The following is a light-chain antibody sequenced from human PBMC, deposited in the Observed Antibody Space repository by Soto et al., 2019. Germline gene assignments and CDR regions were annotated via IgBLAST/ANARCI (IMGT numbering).Light chain of an antibody. CDR1: QSISSW. J-gene: IGKJ1*01. Sequence: DIQMTQSPPTLSASVGDRVTITCRASQSISSWLAWYQQKPGKAPKLLIYDASSLESGVPSRFSGSGSGTEFTLTINSLQPDDFTTYYCQQYNTYWTFGQGTKVDNK. CDR2: DAS. V-gene: IGKV1-5*01. CDR3: QQYNTYWT.